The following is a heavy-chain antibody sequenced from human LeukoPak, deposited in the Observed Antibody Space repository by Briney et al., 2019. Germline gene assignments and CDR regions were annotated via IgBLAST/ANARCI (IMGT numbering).Heavy chain of an antibody. CDR1: GYTFTSYD. CDR3: ARVPIVGLRYFDWLKRYDAFDI. CDR2: MNPNSGNT. D-gene: IGHD3-9*01. V-gene: IGHV1-8*01. J-gene: IGHJ3*02. Sequence: ASVKVSCKASGYTFTSYDINWVRQATGQGLEWMGWMNPNSGNTGYAQKFQGRVTMTGNTSISTAYMELSSLRSEDTAVYYCARVPIVGLRYFDWLKRYDAFDIWGQGTMVTVSS.